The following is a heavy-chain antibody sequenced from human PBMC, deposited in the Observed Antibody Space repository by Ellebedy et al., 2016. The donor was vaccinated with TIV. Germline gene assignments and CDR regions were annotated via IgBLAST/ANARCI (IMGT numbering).Heavy chain of an antibody. Sequence: GGSLRLSCTAPGFTFSAYDMHWIRQTPDKGLEWVALISFSGGYQFYLESVKGRFTVSRDNSKDTLYLQMNSLKTEDTAVYFCAKDRGGRRSLTFYDMDVWGQGTTVTVSS. CDR1: GFTFSAYD. D-gene: IGHD3-10*01. V-gene: IGHV3-30*18. CDR3: AKDRGGRRSLTFYDMDV. CDR2: ISFSGGYQ. J-gene: IGHJ6*02.